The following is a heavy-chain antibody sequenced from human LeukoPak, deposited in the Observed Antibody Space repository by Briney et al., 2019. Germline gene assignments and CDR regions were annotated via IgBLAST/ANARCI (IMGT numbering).Heavy chain of an antibody. V-gene: IGHV1-46*01. Sequence: GASVKVSCKASGYTFTSYYMHWVRQAPEQGLEWMGIINPIGGSTSYAQKFQGRVTMTRDMSTSTVYMELSSLRSEDTAVYYCARDYYDSSGYDYWGQGTLVTVSS. CDR1: GYTFTSYY. CDR3: ARDYYDSSGYDY. J-gene: IGHJ4*02. CDR2: INPIGGST. D-gene: IGHD3-22*01.